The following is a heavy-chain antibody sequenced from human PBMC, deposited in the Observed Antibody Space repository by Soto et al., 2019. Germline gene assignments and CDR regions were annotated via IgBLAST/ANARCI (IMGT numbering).Heavy chain of an antibody. CDR3: ARERSSAAGTPDYYYYYGMDV. V-gene: IGHV1-2*04. CDR2: INPNSGGT. J-gene: IGHJ6*02. Sequence: ASVKVSCKASGYTFTGYYMHWVRQAPGQGLEWMGWINPNSGGTNYAQKFQGWVTMTRDTSISTAYMELSRLRSDGTAVYYCARERSSAAGTPDYYYYYGMDVWGQGTTVTVSS. D-gene: IGHD6-13*01. CDR1: GYTFTGYY.